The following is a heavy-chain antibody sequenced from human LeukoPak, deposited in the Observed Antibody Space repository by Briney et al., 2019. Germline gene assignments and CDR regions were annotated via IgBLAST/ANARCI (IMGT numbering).Heavy chain of an antibody. V-gene: IGHV4-34*01. CDR2: INHSGST. D-gene: IGHD3-22*01. CDR3: ARELGYYDSSGYYSY. J-gene: IGHJ4*02. CDR1: GGSFSGYY. Sequence: SETLSLTCAVYGGSFSGYYWSWIRQPPGKGLEWIGEINHSGSTNYNPSLKSRVTISVDTSKNQFSLKLSSVTAADTAVYYCARELGYYDSSGYYSYWGQGTLVTVSS.